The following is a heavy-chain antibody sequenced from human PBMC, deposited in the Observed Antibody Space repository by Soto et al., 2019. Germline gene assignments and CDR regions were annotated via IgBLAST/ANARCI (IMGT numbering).Heavy chain of an antibody. V-gene: IGHV3-23*01. CDR2: FSGSDDGT. Sequence: EVQLLESGGGLVQPGGSLRLSCAASGFTFSVYAMSWVRQAPGKGLEWVSTFSGSDDGTDYADSVKGRFTITRDNSKNTRHLHMTRLTAEDTAIFYCAKDIFTGAFDLWGQGTMVTVSS. D-gene: IGHD3-9*01. CDR3: AKDIFTGAFDL. J-gene: IGHJ3*01. CDR1: GFTFSVYA.